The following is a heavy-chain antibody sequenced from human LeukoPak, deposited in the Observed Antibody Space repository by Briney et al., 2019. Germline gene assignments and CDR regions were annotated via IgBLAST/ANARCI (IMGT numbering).Heavy chain of an antibody. Sequence: ASVKVSCKASGYTFTSYGISWVRQAPGQGLEWMGWISAYNGNTNYAQKLQGRVTMTTDTSTSTAYMELRSLRSDDTAVYYCARIRRDIVVVPAAIPPWFDPWGQGTLVTVSS. CDR1: GYTFTSYG. J-gene: IGHJ5*02. D-gene: IGHD2-2*02. V-gene: IGHV1-18*01. CDR3: ARIRRDIVVVPAAIPPWFDP. CDR2: ISAYNGNT.